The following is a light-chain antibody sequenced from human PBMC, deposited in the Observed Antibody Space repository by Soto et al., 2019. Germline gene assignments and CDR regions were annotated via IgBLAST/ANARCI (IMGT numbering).Light chain of an antibody. CDR3: QQYGGSPFT. V-gene: IGKV3-20*01. Sequence: EVVLTQSPAILSLSPGERATLSCRASQSVSVNFAWYQHKPGQAPRLLIYAASTRATGVPDRFSGTGSGTDFALTISRLETDDSAVYYCQQYGGSPFTFGPGTKVDIK. CDR1: QSVSVN. CDR2: AAS. J-gene: IGKJ3*01.